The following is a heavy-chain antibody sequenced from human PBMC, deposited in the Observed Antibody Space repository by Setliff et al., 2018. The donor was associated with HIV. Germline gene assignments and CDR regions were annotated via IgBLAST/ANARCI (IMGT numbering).Heavy chain of an antibody. CDR1: GYSFVDFW. CDR3: ARHKNGAYSLDS. Sequence: GESLKISCKGFGYSFVDFWIGWVRQMPGKGLEWMGRIDPSDSYVDYSPSFQGHVTISIDKSVSSAHLQWSSLKASDTAMYYCARHKNGAYSLDSWGQGTLVTVSS. D-gene: IGHD4-17*01. CDR2: IDPSDSYV. V-gene: IGHV5-10-1*01. J-gene: IGHJ4*02.